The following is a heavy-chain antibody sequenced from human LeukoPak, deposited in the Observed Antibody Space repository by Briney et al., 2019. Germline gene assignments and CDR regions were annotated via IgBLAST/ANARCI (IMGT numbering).Heavy chain of an antibody. V-gene: IGHV7-4-1*02. CDR3: ARGLSSTWYYFDY. J-gene: IGHJ4*02. Sequence: ASVKVSCKASGYTFTSYAMNWVRQAPGQGLEWMGWINTNTGNPTYAQGFTGRFVFSLDTSVSTSFLQISSLKAEDSAVYYCARGLSSTWYYFDYWGQGTLVTVSS. D-gene: IGHD6-13*01. CDR1: GYTFTSYA. CDR2: INTNTGNP.